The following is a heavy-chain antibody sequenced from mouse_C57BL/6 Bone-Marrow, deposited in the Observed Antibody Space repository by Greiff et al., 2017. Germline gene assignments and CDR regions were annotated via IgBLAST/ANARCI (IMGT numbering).Heavy chain of an antibody. J-gene: IGHJ3*01. CDR1: GYTFTSYW. V-gene: IGHV1-69*01. CDR3: ARDGGGV. Sequence: QVQLQQPGAELVMPGASVKLSCKASGYTFTSYWMHWVKQRPGQGLAWIGEIDPSDSYTNYNQKFKGKSTLTVDKSSSTAYMQLSSLTSEDSAVYYCARDGGGVWGQGTLVTVSA. CDR2: IDPSDSYT.